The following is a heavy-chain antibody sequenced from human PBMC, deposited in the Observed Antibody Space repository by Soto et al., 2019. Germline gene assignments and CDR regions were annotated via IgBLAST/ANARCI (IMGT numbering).Heavy chain of an antibody. J-gene: IGHJ4*02. CDR2: ISYDGSNK. CDR1: GFTFSNYG. Sequence: QVQLVESGGGVVQPGRSLRLSCAASGFTFSNYGMHWVRQAPGKGLEWVAVISYDGSNKYYADSVKGRFTISRDNSKNTMYLQMNSLRAEDTAVYYCAKDRGLYSSSLGVFDYWGQGTLVTVSS. CDR3: AKDRGLYSSSLGVFDY. D-gene: IGHD6-6*01. V-gene: IGHV3-30*18.